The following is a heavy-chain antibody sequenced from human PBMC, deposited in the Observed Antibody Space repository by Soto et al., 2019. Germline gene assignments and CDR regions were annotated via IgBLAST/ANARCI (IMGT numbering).Heavy chain of an antibody. CDR3: AKDRGWQYYFDY. CDR2: ISYDGSNK. CDR1: GFTFSSYG. Sequence: GGSLRLSCAASGFTFSSYGMHWVRQAPGKGLEWVAVISYDGSNKYCADSVKGRFTISRDNSKNTLYLQMNSLRAEDTAVYCCAKDRGWQYYFDYWGQGTLVTVSS. D-gene: IGHD6-19*01. J-gene: IGHJ4*02. V-gene: IGHV3-30*18.